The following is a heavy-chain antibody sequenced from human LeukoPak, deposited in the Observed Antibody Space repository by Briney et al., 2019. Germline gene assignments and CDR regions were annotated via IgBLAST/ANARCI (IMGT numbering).Heavy chain of an antibody. Sequence: PSETLSLTCAVYGWSFNDYYWNWIRQPPGKGLEWIGEINARGDTNYNPSLKSRVTISVDTSKKQFSLRLTSMIAADTALYYCARGQEPAARGYNWFDPWGQGTLVTVSS. D-gene: IGHD2-2*01. J-gene: IGHJ5*02. CDR3: ARGQEPAARGYNWFDP. CDR1: GWSFNDYY. CDR2: INARGDT. V-gene: IGHV4-34*01.